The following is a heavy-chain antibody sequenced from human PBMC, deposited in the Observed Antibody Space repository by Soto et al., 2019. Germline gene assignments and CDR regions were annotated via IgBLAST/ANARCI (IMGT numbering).Heavy chain of an antibody. Sequence: GGSLRLSCASSGFNVSSDYMNWVRQTPGKGLEWVASIYSGETTYYADSVRGRFTISSDKSKNTLYFQLSSLRIEDTAVYYCTRDGRGLGRLSLFEYWGQGVLVTVSS. CDR1: GFNVSSDY. J-gene: IGHJ4*02. CDR3: TRDGRGLGRLSLFEY. D-gene: IGHD2-21*02. V-gene: IGHV3-53*01. CDR2: IYSGETT.